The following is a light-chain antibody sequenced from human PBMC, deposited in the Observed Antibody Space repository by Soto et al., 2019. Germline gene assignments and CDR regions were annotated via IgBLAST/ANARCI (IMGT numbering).Light chain of an antibody. CDR2: DTD. J-gene: IGLJ1*01. V-gene: IGLV7-46*01. CDR3: LLSYTGRLYV. CDR1: TGPVTNGHF. Sequence: QAVVTQEPSLTVSPGGTVTLTCGSSTGPVTNGHFPYWFQQKPGQAPRPLIYDTDTKHSWTPARFSGSLLGDKAALTLSGAQPEYAADYYCLLSYTGRLYVFGPGTKLTVL.